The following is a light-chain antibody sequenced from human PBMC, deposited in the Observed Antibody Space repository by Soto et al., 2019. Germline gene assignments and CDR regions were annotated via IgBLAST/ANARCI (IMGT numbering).Light chain of an antibody. CDR3: QQYNIWPRT. CDR2: GAS. Sequence: EIVLTQSPGTLSLSPGERATLSCRASQSVSSSYLAWYQQKPGQAPRLLIHGASTRATGIPARFSGSASGTEFTLTISSLQSEDFAVYYCQQYNIWPRTFGQGTKVDIK. V-gene: IGKV3-15*01. CDR1: QSVSSSY. J-gene: IGKJ1*01.